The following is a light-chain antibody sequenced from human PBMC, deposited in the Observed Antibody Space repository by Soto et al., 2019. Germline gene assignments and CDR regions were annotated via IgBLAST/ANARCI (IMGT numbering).Light chain of an antibody. CDR2: EVN. J-gene: IGLJ1*01. CDR1: SSVY. CDR3: SSHAGNNDFV. V-gene: IGLV2-8*01. Sequence: QSVLTQPPSASGAPGQSVTLSCTGTSSVYVSWYQQHPVKAPKLIIYEVNKRPSGVPDRFSGSKPGNTASLTVSGLQAEDEADYYCSSHAGNNDFVFGTGTKVTVL.